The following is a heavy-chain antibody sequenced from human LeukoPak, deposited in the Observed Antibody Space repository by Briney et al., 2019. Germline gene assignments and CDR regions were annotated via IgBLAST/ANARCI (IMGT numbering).Heavy chain of an antibody. Sequence: ASVKVSCKASGYTFTSYGISWVRRAPGQGLEWMGWISAYNGNTNYAQKLQGRVTMTTDTSTSTAYMELRSLRSDDTAVYYCARHRGGLWSSTSSNWFDPWGQGTLVTVSS. J-gene: IGHJ5*02. CDR1: GYTFTSYG. D-gene: IGHD2-2*01. CDR2: ISAYNGNT. V-gene: IGHV1-18*01. CDR3: ARHRGGLWSSTSSNWFDP.